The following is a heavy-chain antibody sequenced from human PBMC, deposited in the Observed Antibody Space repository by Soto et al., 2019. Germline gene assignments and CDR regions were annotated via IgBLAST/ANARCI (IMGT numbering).Heavy chain of an antibody. CDR3: ASNYGLGRGAFAI. D-gene: IGHD4-17*01. J-gene: IGHJ3*02. V-gene: IGHV4-31*03. CDR2: IYYSGST. Sequence: QVQLQESGPGLVKPSQTLSLTCTVSGGSISSGGYYWSWVRQHPGKGREWIGYIYYSGSTYYNPSRKSRLTIAVDTSKNQFSRKLSSVTAADTAVYYCASNYGLGRGAFAIWGQGTMVTVSS. CDR1: GGSISSGGYY.